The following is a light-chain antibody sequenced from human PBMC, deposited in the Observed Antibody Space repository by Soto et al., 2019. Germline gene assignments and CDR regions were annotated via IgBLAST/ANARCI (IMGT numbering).Light chain of an antibody. CDR2: GAS. CDR3: QQYATSPMYT. J-gene: IGKJ2*01. Sequence: EIVLTQSPGTLSLSPGERATLSCRASQGVSSSYLAWYQQKPGQAPRLLIYGASSRATGIPDRFSGSGSGTDFTLTISRLEPEDSSVYYCQQYATSPMYTFGQGTKLEIK. V-gene: IGKV3-20*01. CDR1: QGVSSSY.